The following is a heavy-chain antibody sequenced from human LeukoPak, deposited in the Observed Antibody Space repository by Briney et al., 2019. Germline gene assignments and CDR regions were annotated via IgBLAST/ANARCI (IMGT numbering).Heavy chain of an antibody. CDR2: ISAYNGNT. J-gene: IGHJ4*02. CDR1: GYTFTTYG. Sequence: GASVKVSCKASGYTFTTYGISWVRQAPGQGLEWMGWISAYNGNTNYAQKLQGRVTMTTDTSTSTAYMELRSLRSEDTAVYYCARDTTSLGYFDYWGQGTLVTVSS. D-gene: IGHD1-1*01. V-gene: IGHV1-18*01. CDR3: ARDTTSLGYFDY.